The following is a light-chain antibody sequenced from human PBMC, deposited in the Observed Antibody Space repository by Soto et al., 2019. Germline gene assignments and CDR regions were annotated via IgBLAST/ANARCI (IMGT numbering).Light chain of an antibody. Sequence: VLTQPPSASGTPGQRVTISCSGSSSNIGSNTVHWYQLKPGQAPVLVVYDDSDRPSGIPERFSGSNSGNTATLTISRVEAGDEADYYCHVWDSSSDQYVFGTGTKVTVL. J-gene: IGLJ1*01. CDR1: SSNIGSNT. CDR2: DDS. V-gene: IGLV3-21*02. CDR3: HVWDSSSDQYV.